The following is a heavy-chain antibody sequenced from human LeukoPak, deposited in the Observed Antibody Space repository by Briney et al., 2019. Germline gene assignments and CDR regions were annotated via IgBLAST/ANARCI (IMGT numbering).Heavy chain of an antibody. Sequence: PGGSLRLSCAASGFTFSTYAMTWVRQAPGEGLEWVSYITPSGNTGYYADSVKGRFTISRDNAKNSLYLQMTSLRAEDTAVYYCARDEDIDNWGQGTLVTVSS. V-gene: IGHV3-48*03. CDR1: GFTFSTYA. CDR3: ARDEDIDN. CDR2: ITPSGNTG. J-gene: IGHJ4*02.